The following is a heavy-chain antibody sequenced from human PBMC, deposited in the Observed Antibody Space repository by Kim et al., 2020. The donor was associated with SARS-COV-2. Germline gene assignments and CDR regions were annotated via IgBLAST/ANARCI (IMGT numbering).Heavy chain of an antibody. J-gene: IGHJ4*02. CDR2: INHSGST. Sequence: SETLSLTCAVYCGSFSGYYWSWIRQPPGKGLEWIGEINHSGSTNYNPSLKSRVTISVDTSKNQFSLKLSSVTAADTAVYYCARVDMVRGTSFDYWGQGTLVTVSS. CDR3: ARVDMVRGTSFDY. D-gene: IGHD3-10*01. CDR1: CGSFSGYY. V-gene: IGHV4-34*01.